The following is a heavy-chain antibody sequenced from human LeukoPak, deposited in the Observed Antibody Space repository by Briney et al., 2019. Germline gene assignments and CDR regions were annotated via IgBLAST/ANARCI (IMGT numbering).Heavy chain of an antibody. V-gene: IGHV3-64D*06. Sequence: GGSLRLSCSASGFTFSTYAMHWVRQAPGTGLEYVSAIGSNGGITYYADSVKGRFTISRDNSKNTLYLQMSSLRPEDTAVYCCGVSTAYWGQGTLVTVSS. CDR3: GVSTAY. D-gene: IGHD1-26*01. CDR2: IGSNGGIT. J-gene: IGHJ4*02. CDR1: GFTFSTYA.